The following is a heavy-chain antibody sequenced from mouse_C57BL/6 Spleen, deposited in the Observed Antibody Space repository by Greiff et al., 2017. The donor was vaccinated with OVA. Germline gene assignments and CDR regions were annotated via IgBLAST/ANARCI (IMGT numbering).Heavy chain of an antibody. Sequence: VQLQQPGAELVKPGASVKLSCKASGYTFTSYWMHWVKQRPGQGLEWIGMIHPNSGSTNYNEKFKSKATLTVDKSSSTAYMQLSSLTSEDSAVYYCAKDGYYGNYDAMDYWGQGTSVTVSS. D-gene: IGHD2-1*01. V-gene: IGHV1-64*01. CDR3: AKDGYYGNYDAMDY. CDR2: IHPNSGST. CDR1: GYTFTSYW. J-gene: IGHJ4*01.